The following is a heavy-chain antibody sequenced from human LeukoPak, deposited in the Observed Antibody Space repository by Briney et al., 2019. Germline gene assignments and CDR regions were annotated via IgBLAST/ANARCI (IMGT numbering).Heavy chain of an antibody. V-gene: IGHV3-23*01. J-gene: IGHJ4*02. D-gene: IGHD3-22*01. CDR3: ARDRGRYYDSRGFYWGYYFDS. CDR2: ISGSGDST. Sequence: GGSLRLSCAASGFTFSTYAVNWVRQAPGKGLEWVSTISGSGDSTYYADSVKSRFTISRDNSKDTLYLQMSSVRVDDTAVYYCARDRGRYYDSRGFYWGYYFDSWGQGILVTVST. CDR1: GFTFSTYA.